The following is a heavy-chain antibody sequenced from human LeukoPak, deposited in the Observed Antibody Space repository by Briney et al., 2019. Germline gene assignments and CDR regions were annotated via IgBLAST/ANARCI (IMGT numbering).Heavy chain of an antibody. V-gene: IGHV3-7*03. CDR3: ARRNAMDV. Sequence: GGSLRLSCAASGFTFSNYWMTWVCQAPGKGLEWVANINRDGSERYYVDSVKGRFTISRDDAKSSLYLQMNSLRAEDTAVYYCARRNAMDVWGQGTTVIVFS. CDR2: INRDGSER. J-gene: IGHJ6*02. CDR1: GFTFSNYW.